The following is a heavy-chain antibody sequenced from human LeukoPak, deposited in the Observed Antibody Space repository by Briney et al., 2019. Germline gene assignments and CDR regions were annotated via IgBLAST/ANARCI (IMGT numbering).Heavy chain of an antibody. CDR3: AGASSSGSYSGFDP. CDR1: GGSISSYY. J-gene: IGHJ5*02. Sequence: SETLSLTCTVSGGSISSYYWSWIRQPPGKGLEWIGYIYYSGSTNYNPSLKSRVTISVDTSKNQFSLKLSSVTAADTAVYYCAGASSSGSYSGFDPWGQGTLVTVSS. V-gene: IGHV4-59*01. D-gene: IGHD3-10*01. CDR2: IYYSGST.